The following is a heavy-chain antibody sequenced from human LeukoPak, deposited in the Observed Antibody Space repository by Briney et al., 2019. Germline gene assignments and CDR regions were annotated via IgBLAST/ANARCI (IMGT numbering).Heavy chain of an antibody. CDR3: AKDYYDFWSGGYYYYYGMDV. J-gene: IGHJ6*02. V-gene: IGHV3-30*18. D-gene: IGHD3-3*01. CDR2: ISYDGGNK. CDR1: GFTFSSYV. Sequence: PGGSLRLSCAASGFTFSSYVMHWVRQAPGKGLERVAVISYDGGNKYYADSVKGRFTISRDNSKNTLYLQMNSLRSDDTAVYYCAKDYYDFWSGGYYYYYGMDVWGQGTTVTVSS.